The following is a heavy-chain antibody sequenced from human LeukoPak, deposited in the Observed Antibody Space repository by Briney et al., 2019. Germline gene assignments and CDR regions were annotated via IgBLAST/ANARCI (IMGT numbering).Heavy chain of an antibody. Sequence: SETLSLTCTVSGGSISSYYWSWIRQPPGKGLEWIGEINHSGSTNYNPSLKSRVTISVDTSKNQFSLKLSSVTAADTAVYYCARVRKRVAAAGYYFDYWGQGTLVTVSS. CDR2: INHSGST. CDR1: GGSISSYY. CDR3: ARVRKRVAAAGYYFDY. J-gene: IGHJ4*02. V-gene: IGHV4-34*01. D-gene: IGHD6-13*01.